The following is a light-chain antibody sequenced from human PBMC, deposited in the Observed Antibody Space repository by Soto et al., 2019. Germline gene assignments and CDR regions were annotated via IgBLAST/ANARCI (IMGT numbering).Light chain of an antibody. J-gene: IGKJ1*01. CDR2: ATS. CDR3: IQEFISPLT. CDR1: QGIRGD. Sequence: AIQMTQSQSSLSASLGDRVTITCRASQGIRGDLGWYQQKTGKDPKLLISATSTLQSGVPSRFSGRVSGTNFNLTISRLQTEDCATYYGIQEFISPLTVCQVTKVEIK. V-gene: IGKV1-6*01.